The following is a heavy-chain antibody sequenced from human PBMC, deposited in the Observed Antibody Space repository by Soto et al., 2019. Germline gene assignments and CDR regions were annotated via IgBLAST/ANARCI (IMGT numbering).Heavy chain of an antibody. J-gene: IGHJ5*02. V-gene: IGHV1-69*13. D-gene: IGHD2-2*01. CDR3: ASSPPIYCSSTSCSGWFDP. CDR2: IIPIFGTA. CDR1: GGTFSSYA. Sequence: ASVKVSCKASGGTFSSYAISWVRQAPGQGLEWMGGIIPIFGTANYAQKFRGRVTITADESTRKAYMELSSRRSEETAVYYCASSPPIYCSSTSCSGWFDPWGQGTLVTVSS.